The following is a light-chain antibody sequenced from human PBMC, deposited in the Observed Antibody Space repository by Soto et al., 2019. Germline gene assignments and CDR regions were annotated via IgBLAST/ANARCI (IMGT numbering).Light chain of an antibody. CDR3: QQSYSTPIT. Sequence: IQMIQSPSSLPASVGDRLTITSRASQSISNYLNWYKQKQGKAPKXXIYAASNLQSGVPSRFSGSGSGTDFTLTISSLKPEDFETYYCQQSYSTPITFGQGTRLEIK. J-gene: IGKJ5*01. CDR1: QSISNY. V-gene: IGKV1-39*01. CDR2: AAS.